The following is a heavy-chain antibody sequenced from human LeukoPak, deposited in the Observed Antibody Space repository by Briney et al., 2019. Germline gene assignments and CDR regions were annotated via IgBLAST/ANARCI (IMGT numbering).Heavy chain of an antibody. CDR3: ATSTPRIAVAGTIDFDY. CDR1: GFTFSSYS. V-gene: IGHV3-21*04. J-gene: IGHJ4*02. CDR2: ISSSSSYI. D-gene: IGHD6-19*01. Sequence: PGGSLGLSCAASGFTFSSYSMNWVRQAPGKGLEWVSSISSSSSYIYYADSAKGRFTISRDNAKNSLYLQMNSLRAEDTAVYYCATSTPRIAVAGTIDFDYWGQGTLVTVSS.